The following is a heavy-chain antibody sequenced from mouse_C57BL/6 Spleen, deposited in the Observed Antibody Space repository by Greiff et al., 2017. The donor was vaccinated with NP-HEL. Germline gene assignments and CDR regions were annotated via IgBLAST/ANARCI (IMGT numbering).Heavy chain of an antibody. CDR1: GFTFSDYY. Sequence: EVKVVESEGGLVQPGSSMKLSCTASGFTFSDYYMAWVRQVPEKGLEWVANINYDGSSTYYLDSLKSRFIISRDNAKNILYLQMSSLKSEDTATYYCARAGTGYWYFDVWGTGTTVTVSS. CDR2: INYDGSST. D-gene: IGHD4-1*01. J-gene: IGHJ1*03. V-gene: IGHV5-16*01. CDR3: ARAGTGYWYFDV.